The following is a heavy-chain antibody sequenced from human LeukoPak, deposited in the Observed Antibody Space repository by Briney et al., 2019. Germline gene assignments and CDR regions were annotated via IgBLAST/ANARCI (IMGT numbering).Heavy chain of an antibody. Sequence: ASVKVSCKASGYTFTSYYMHWVRQAPGQGLEWMGWINPNSGGTNYAQKFQGRVTMTRDTSISTAYMELSRLRSDDTAVYYCARALYSGSPYDAFDIWGQGTMVTVSS. V-gene: IGHV1-2*02. D-gene: IGHD1-26*01. CDR3: ARALYSGSPYDAFDI. J-gene: IGHJ3*02. CDR2: INPNSGGT. CDR1: GYTFTSYY.